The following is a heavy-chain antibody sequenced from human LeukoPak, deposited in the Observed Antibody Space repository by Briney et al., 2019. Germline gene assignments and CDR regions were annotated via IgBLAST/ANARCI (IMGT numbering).Heavy chain of an antibody. CDR3: AKDQGSRGAYDAFDI. Sequence: GRSLRLSCAASGFTFSSYAMHWVRQAPGKGLEWVAVISYDGSNKYYADSVKGRFTISRDNSKNTLYLQMNSLRAEDTAVYYCAKDQGSRGAYDAFDIWGQGTMVTVSS. V-gene: IGHV3-30-3*01. J-gene: IGHJ3*02. CDR1: GFTFSSYA. CDR2: ISYDGSNK.